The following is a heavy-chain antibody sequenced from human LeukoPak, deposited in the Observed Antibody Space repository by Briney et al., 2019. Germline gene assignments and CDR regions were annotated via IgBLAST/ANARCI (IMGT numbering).Heavy chain of an antibody. D-gene: IGHD3-3*01. CDR3: AIITIFGVARYMDV. CDR2: MNPNSGNT. Sequence: VASVKVSCKASGYTFTSYDINWVRQATGQGLEWMGWMNPNSGNTGYAQKFQGRVTMTRNTSISTAYMELSSLRSEDTAVYYCAIITIFGVARYMDVWGKGTTVTVSS. V-gene: IGHV1-8*01. J-gene: IGHJ6*03. CDR1: GYTFTSYD.